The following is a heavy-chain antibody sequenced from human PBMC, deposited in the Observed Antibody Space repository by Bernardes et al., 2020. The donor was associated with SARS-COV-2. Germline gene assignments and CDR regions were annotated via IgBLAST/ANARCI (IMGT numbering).Heavy chain of an antibody. D-gene: IGHD2-2*01. CDR3: ATSPGYCSSTSCYASVFDY. CDR1: GYTFTSYG. Sequence: ASVKVSCKASGYTFTSYGISWVRQAPGQGLEWMGWISAYNGNTNYAQKLQGRVTMTTDTSTSTAYMELRSLRSDDTAVYYCATSPGYCSSTSCYASVFDYWGQGTLVTVSS. V-gene: IGHV1-18*01. CDR2: ISAYNGNT. J-gene: IGHJ4*02.